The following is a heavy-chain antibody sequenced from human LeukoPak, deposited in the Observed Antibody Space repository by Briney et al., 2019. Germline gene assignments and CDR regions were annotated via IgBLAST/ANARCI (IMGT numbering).Heavy chain of an antibody. Sequence: GGSLRLSCAASGFTFSDYYMSWIRQAPGKGLEWVSLISSSPRAIYYGDSVKGRFTTSRANAKNLLYLQMNSLRAEDTAVYFCAGRDGDSYLVYWGQGNLVTVST. CDR1: GFTFSDYY. V-gene: IGHV3-11*01. CDR2: ISSSPRAI. J-gene: IGHJ4*02. D-gene: IGHD2-15*01. CDR3: AGRDGDSYLVY.